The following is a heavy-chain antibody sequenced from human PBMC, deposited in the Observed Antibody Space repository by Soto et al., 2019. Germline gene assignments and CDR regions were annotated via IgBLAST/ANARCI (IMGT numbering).Heavy chain of an antibody. Sequence: GGSLRLSCAASGFTFSSYSMNWVRQAQGKGLEWVSYISSSSSTIYYADSVKGRFTISRDNAKNSLYLQMNSLRAEDTAVYYCAREYLIDIVATIKFAFDIWGQGTMVTVS. J-gene: IGHJ3*02. CDR2: ISSSSSTI. V-gene: IGHV3-48*01. CDR1: GFTFSSYS. CDR3: AREYLIDIVATIKFAFDI. D-gene: IGHD5-12*01.